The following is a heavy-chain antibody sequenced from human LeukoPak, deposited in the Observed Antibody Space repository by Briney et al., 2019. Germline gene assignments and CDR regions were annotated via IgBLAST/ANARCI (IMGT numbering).Heavy chain of an antibody. Sequence: SETLSLTCTVSGGSISSSSYYWGWIRHPPGKGREWIGNIYYSGSTYYNPSLESRVTMSLDTSQNQFSLKLSSVTAADTAIYYCARDFSSSSSVYYYYYMDVWGKGTTVTVSS. J-gene: IGHJ6*03. D-gene: IGHD6-6*01. CDR1: GGSISSSSYY. CDR2: IYYSGST. V-gene: IGHV4-39*07. CDR3: ARDFSSSSSVYYYYYMDV.